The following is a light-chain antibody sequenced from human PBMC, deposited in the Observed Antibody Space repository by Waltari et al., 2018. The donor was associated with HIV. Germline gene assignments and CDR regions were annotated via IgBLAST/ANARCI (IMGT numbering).Light chain of an antibody. CDR2: RYI. CDR3: QSFDSSLNGVV. V-gene: IGLV1-40*01. Sequence: QSVLTQPPSVSGAPGQGVTISCTGSSPNIGAGYDVPWYQQLPGTAPKFLIFRYINRPSGVPDRFSGSKSATSASLAITGLQAEDEADYYCQSFDSSLNGVVFGGGTKLTVL. J-gene: IGLJ2*01. CDR1: SPNIGAGYD.